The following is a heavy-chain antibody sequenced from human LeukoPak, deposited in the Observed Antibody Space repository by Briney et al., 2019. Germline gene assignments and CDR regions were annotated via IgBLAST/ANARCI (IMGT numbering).Heavy chain of an antibody. D-gene: IGHD1-26*01. CDR1: GGSISSTTYY. CDR3: ARHYLGGNYPDYFNH. CDR2: IYYSGNT. V-gene: IGHV4-39*01. J-gene: IGHJ4*02. Sequence: SETLSLTCIVSGGSISSTTYYWGWIRQPPGKRLEWIGSIYYSGNTYYNPSLKSRVAISIDTSKNQFSLNLNSVTAADTALYSPARHYLGGNYPDYFNHWGQGTLVTVSS.